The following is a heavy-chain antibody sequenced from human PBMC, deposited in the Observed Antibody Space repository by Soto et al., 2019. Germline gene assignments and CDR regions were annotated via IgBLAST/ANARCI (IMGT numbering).Heavy chain of an antibody. CDR2: INAGNGNT. J-gene: IGHJ6*02. Sequence: ASVKVSCKASGYTFTSYAMHLVRQAPGQRLEWMGWINAGNGNTKYSQKFQGRVTITRDTSTSTAYMELSSLRSEDTAVYYCAADTLGFGESGGYYYYYYGMDVWGQGTTVTVSS. CDR3: AADTLGFGESGGYYYYYYGMDV. D-gene: IGHD3-10*01. CDR1: GYTFTSYA. V-gene: IGHV1-3*01.